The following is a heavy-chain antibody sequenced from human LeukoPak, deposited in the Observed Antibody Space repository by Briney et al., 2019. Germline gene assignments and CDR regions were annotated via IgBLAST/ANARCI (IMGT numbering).Heavy chain of an antibody. V-gene: IGHV1-69*06. CDR3: ARAAVPSSGYAEMVD. Sequence: AVQVSFQASGGPFSRYAISWVRPAPGQGVGWMGGIIPIFGTANHAQKFQGRVTITADKSTSTAYMELSSLTSDDTSVYYCARAAVPSSGYAEMVDWSQGTLVTVSS. CDR1: GGPFSRYA. D-gene: IGHD3-22*01. CDR2: IIPIFGTA. J-gene: IGHJ4*02.